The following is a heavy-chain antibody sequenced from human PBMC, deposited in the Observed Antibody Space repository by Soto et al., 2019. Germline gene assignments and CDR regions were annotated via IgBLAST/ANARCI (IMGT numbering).Heavy chain of an antibody. CDR1: GFTFNKYG. V-gene: IGHV3-33*04. CDR2: IVKDGSNQ. D-gene: IGHD2-2*01. J-gene: IGHJ3*01. Sequence: QVQLVESGGDVVQPGRSLRLSCAASGFTFNKYGMHWVRQAPGKGLEWLAVIVKDGSNQQYGDPAKGRFTISRDNSKNTVYLQINSLRVEDTAVYYCVRDDARPDNGLELWGQGTMVTVSS. CDR3: VRDDARPDNGLEL.